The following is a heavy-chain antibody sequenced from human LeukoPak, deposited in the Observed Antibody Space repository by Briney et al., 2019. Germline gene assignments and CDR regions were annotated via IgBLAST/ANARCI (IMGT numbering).Heavy chain of an antibody. J-gene: IGHJ5*02. Sequence: SETLSLTCAVSGDSISTSNWWGWVRQPPGKGLEWIGEIYHSGSTNYNPSLKSRVTVSVDKSKNQFSLKLSSVTAADTAVYYCARDLIYRFHPWGQGTLVTVSS. CDR1: GDSISTSNW. CDR2: IYHSGST. D-gene: IGHD5/OR15-5a*01. CDR3: ARDLIYRFHP. V-gene: IGHV4-4*02.